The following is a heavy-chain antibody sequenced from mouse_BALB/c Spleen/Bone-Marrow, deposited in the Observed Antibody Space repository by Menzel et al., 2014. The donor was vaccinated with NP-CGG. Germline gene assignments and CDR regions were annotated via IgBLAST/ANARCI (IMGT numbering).Heavy chain of an antibody. V-gene: IGHV1S56*01. CDR1: GYTFTSYD. CDR2: IYPGDGST. Sequence: QVQLKESGPELVKPGALVKISCKASGYTFTSYDINWGKQRPGQGLEWIGWIYPGDGSTKYNEKFKGKTTLTADTSSSTAYMHPSSLTSDNSAVYFCARMANIWYFDVWGAGTTGTVSS. J-gene: IGHJ1*01. CDR3: ARMANIWYFDV.